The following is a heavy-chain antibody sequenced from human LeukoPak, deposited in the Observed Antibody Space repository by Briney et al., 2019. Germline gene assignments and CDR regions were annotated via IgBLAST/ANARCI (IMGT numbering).Heavy chain of an antibody. CDR1: GFTFSSHW. Sequence: GGSLRLSCAASGFTFSSHWMSWVRQAPGKGLEWVANIKQDGSEKYYVDSVKGRFTISRDNAKNSLYLQMNSLRAGDTAVYYCARVVTVVADLDYWGQGTLVTVSS. J-gene: IGHJ4*02. V-gene: IGHV3-7*01. D-gene: IGHD2-15*01. CDR2: IKQDGSEK. CDR3: ARVVTVVADLDY.